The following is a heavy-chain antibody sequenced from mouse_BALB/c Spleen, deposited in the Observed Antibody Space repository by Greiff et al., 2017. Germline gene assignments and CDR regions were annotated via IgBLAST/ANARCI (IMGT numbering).Heavy chain of an antibody. CDR3: ARGSHYFDY. Sequence: VQLQQPGAELVKPGASVKLSCKASGYTFTSYWMHWVKQRPGQGLEWIGEIDPSDSYTNYNQKFKGKATLTVDKSSSTAYMQLSSLTSEDSAVYYCARGSHYFDYWGQGTTLTVSS. CDR1: GYTFTSYW. V-gene: IGHV1-69*02. CDR2: IDPSDSYT. J-gene: IGHJ2*01.